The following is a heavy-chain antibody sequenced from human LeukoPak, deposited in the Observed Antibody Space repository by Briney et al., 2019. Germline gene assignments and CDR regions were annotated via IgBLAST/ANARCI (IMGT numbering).Heavy chain of an antibody. CDR2: IYYSGTT. D-gene: IGHD7-27*01. CDR1: GGSISSSSYY. CDR3: ARALANWGHYFDS. Sequence: PSETLSLTCTVSGGSISSSSYYWGWIRQPPGKGLEWIGTIYYSGTTYYNPSLKSRVTISVDTSKNQFSLRLSSVTAADTAVYYCARALANWGHYFDSWGQGTLVTVSS. J-gene: IGHJ4*02. V-gene: IGHV4-39*01.